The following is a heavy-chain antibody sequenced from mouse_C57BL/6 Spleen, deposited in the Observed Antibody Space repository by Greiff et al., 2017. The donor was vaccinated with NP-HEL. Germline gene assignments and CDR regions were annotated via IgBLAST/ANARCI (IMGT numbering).Heavy chain of an antibody. CDR1: GYTFTSYW. CDR2: INPSNGGT. CDR3: ARSWDGYYAAGFAY. J-gene: IGHJ3*01. V-gene: IGHV1-53*01. D-gene: IGHD2-3*01. Sequence: QVQLQQPGTELVKPGASVKLSCKASGYTFTSYWMHWVKQRPGQGLEWIGNINPSNGGTNYNEKFKSKATLTVDKSSSKAYMQHSSLTSEDTAVYYCARSWDGYYAAGFAYWGQGTPVTVSA.